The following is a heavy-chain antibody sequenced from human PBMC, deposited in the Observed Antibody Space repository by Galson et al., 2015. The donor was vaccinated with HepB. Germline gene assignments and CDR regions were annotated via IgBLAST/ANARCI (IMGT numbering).Heavy chain of an antibody. J-gene: IGHJ3*01. V-gene: IGHV3-7*01. Sequence: SLRLSCAASGFSFNMFWMTWVRQAPGKGLEWVANIREDGGLQYYVDSVKGRFTISRDNARDSLYLQMHSLRAEDTAVYYCARDLTYHNKNIYYDENIYYDAHDVWGQGTMVTVSS. CDR2: IREDGGLQ. D-gene: IGHD3-16*01. CDR3: ARDLTYHNKNIYYDENIYYDAHDV. CDR1: GFSFNMFW.